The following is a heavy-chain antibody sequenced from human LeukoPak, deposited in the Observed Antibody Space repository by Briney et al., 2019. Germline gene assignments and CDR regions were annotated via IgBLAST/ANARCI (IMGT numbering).Heavy chain of an antibody. Sequence: ASVKVSSKASGYTFNNYGISWVRQAPGQGLEWMGIINPSGGSTSYAQKFQGRVTITRDMSTSTVYMELSSLRSEDTAVYYCARGGDYDAFDIWGQGTMVTVSS. D-gene: IGHD4-17*01. J-gene: IGHJ3*02. CDR2: INPSGGST. CDR3: ARGGDYDAFDI. CDR1: GYTFNNYG. V-gene: IGHV1-46*02.